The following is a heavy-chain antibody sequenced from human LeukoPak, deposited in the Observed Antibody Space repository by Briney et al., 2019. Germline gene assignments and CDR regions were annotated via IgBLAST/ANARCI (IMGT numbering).Heavy chain of an antibody. CDR2: ICGSGGTT. CDR1: GFTFSSYA. D-gene: IGHD6-13*01. Sequence: TGGSLRLSCAASGFTFSSYAMSWVRQAPGKGLEWVSAICGSGGTTYYADSVKGRFTISRDNSKNTLYLQMNSLRAEDTAVYYCAKSKEIAAAGELLDYWGQGTLVTVSS. V-gene: IGHV3-23*01. J-gene: IGHJ4*02. CDR3: AKSKEIAAAGELLDY.